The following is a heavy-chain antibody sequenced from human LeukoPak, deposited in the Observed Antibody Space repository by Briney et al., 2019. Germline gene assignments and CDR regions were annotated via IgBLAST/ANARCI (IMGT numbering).Heavy chain of an antibody. V-gene: IGHV4-34*01. CDR1: GGSFSGHY. D-gene: IGHD6-19*01. J-gene: IGHJ4*02. CDR2: INHSGST. Sequence: PSETLSLTCAVYGGSFSGHYWSWIRQPPGKGLEWIGEINHSGSTNYNPSLKSRVTISVDTSKNQFSLKLSSVTAADTAVYYCARGTSYSSGWYVFFRYYFDYWGQGTLVTVSS. CDR3: ARGTSYSSGWYVFFRYYFDY.